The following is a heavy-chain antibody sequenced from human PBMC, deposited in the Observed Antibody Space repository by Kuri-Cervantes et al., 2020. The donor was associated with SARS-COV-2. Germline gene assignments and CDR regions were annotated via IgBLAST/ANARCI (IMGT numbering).Heavy chain of an antibody. Sequence: GGSLRLSCAASGFTFSSYWMSWVRQAPGKGLEWVANIKQDGSEKSYVDSVKGRFTISRDNTKNSLYLQMNSPRAEDTAVYFCARRGGYCNGGTCSYFDYWGQGILVTVSS. CDR1: GFTFSSYW. V-gene: IGHV3-7*01. CDR3: ARRGGYCNGGTCSYFDY. J-gene: IGHJ4*02. D-gene: IGHD2-15*01. CDR2: IKQDGSEK.